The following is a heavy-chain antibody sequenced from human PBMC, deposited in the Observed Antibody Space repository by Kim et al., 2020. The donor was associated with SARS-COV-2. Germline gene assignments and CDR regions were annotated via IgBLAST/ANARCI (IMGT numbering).Heavy chain of an antibody. CDR1: GGSISSYY. J-gene: IGHJ6*02. CDR3: ARAGYSSGWYGGNYYGMDV. D-gene: IGHD6-19*01. V-gene: IGHV4-59*01. CDR2: IYYSGST. Sequence: SETLSLTCTVSGGSISSYYWSWIRQPPGKGLEWIGYIYYSGSTNYNPSHKSRVTISVDTSKNQFSLKLSSVTAADTAVYYCARAGYSSGWYGGNYYGMDVWGQGTTVTVSS.